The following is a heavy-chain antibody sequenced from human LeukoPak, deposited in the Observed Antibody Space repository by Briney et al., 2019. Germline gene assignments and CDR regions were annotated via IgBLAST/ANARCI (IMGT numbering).Heavy chain of an antibody. D-gene: IGHD6-19*01. Sequence: PGGSLRLSCAASGFTFSSYGMHWARQAPGKGLEWVAFIRYDGSNKYYADSVKARFTLSRDNSKNTMYLQMNTLRAEDTTVYYCATGYSSGWYGRLDYWGQGTLVTVSS. J-gene: IGHJ4*02. CDR2: IRYDGSNK. CDR3: ATGYSSGWYGRLDY. V-gene: IGHV3-30*02. CDR1: GFTFSSYG.